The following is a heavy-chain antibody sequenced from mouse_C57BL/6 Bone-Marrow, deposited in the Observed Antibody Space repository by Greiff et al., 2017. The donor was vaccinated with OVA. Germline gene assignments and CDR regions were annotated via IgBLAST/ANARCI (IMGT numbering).Heavy chain of an antibody. CDR2: VYPGSGST. Sequence: QVQLQQPGAELVKPGASVKMSCKASGSTFTSYWITWVKQRPGQGLEWIGDVYPGSGSTNYNEKFKSKATLTVDTSSSTAYMQLSSLTSEDSAVYYCARYYGSSFPYWGQGTTLTVSS. V-gene: IGHV1-55*01. CDR1: GSTFTSYW. D-gene: IGHD1-1*01. J-gene: IGHJ2*01. CDR3: ARYYGSSFPY.